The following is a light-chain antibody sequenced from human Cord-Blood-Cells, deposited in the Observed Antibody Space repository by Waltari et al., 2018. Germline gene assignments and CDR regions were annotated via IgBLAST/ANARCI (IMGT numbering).Light chain of an antibody. Sequence: QSSLTQPAVVSGSPVPSITITGTGTSSDVGGSNYVSWYQQHPGKPPKLMIYDVSKRHSGVSNRFSGSKSGNTASLTISGLQAEDEADYYCSSYTSSSTYVFGTGTKVTVL. CDR1: SSDVGGSNY. CDR2: DVS. CDR3: SSYTSSSTYV. J-gene: IGLJ1*01. V-gene: IGLV2-14*01.